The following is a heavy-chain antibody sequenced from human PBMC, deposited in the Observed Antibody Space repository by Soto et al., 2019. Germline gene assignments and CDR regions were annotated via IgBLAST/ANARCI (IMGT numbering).Heavy chain of an antibody. V-gene: IGHV3-20*04. CDR1: GFTFDDYG. D-gene: IGHD5-12*01. Sequence: EVQLVESGGSVVRPGGSLRLSCVASGFTFDDYGMSWVRQAPGKGLEWVSGINWNGGSTGYADSVKGRFTISRDNGKNSLSLQMNSLRSEDTALYYCARTSVPYSGYVAYYLDYWGQGTLVTVSS. CDR3: ARTSVPYSGYVAYYLDY. J-gene: IGHJ4*02. CDR2: INWNGGST.